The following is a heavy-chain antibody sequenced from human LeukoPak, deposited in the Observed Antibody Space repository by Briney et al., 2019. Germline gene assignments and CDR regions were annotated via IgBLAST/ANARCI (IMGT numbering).Heavy chain of an antibody. CDR2: IYHSGST. D-gene: IGHD6-13*01. CDR3: ARDWAHIAAAGTSHY. J-gene: IGHJ4*02. V-gene: IGHV4-38-2*02. CDR1: GYSISSGYY. Sequence: SETLSLTCTVSGYSISSGYYWGWIRQPPGKGLEWIVSIYHSGSTYYSPSLKSRVTISVDTSKNQFSLKLSSVTAADTAVYYCARDWAHIAAAGTSHYWGQGTLVTVSS.